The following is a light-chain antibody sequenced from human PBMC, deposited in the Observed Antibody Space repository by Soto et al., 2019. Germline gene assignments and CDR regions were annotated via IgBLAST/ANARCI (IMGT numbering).Light chain of an antibody. J-gene: IGLJ3*02. V-gene: IGLV1-40*01. CDR2: GNS. CDR3: QSYDSSLGGWV. CDR1: SSNIGAGYD. Sequence: QSVLTQPPSVSGAPGQRVTISCTGSSSNIGAGYDVHWYQQLPGTAPKLLIYGNSNRPSGVPDRFPGSKSGSAASLAITGLQAEYEADYYCQSYDSSLGGWVFGGGTKLTVL.